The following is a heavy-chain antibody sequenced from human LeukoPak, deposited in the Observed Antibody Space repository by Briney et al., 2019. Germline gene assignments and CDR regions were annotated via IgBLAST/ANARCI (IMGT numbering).Heavy chain of an antibody. CDR3: ASGPINSADCSCPRSYYYYGMDV. CDR2: IIPIFGIA. D-gene: IGHD2-15*01. Sequence: SVKASCKVSGGAFSSYAISGVRQGPGQGLEWRGRIIPIFGIANHAHKFPGSATTSESKSTSTAYTELSSLSSEDTAVYYCASGPINSADCSCPRSYYYYGMDVWGQGTTVTVSS. J-gene: IGHJ6*02. CDR1: GGAFSSYA. V-gene: IGHV1-69*04.